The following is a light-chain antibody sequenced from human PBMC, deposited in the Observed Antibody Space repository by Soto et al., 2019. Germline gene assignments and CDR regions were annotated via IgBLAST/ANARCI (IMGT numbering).Light chain of an antibody. CDR2: EVS. CDR1: SSDVGGYNY. J-gene: IGLJ1*01. Sequence: QSVLTQPASVSGSPGQSITISCTGTSSDVGGYNYVSWYQQHPGKAPKLMIYEVSNRPSGVSNRLAGSKSGNTASLTISGLQAEDEADYYCSSYTSSSTRVFGTGTKVTVL. V-gene: IGLV2-14*01. CDR3: SSYTSSSTRV.